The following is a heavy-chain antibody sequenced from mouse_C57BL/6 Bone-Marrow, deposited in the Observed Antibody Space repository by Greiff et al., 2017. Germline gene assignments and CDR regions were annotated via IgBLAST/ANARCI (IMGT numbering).Heavy chain of an antibody. CDR2: IDPENGDT. D-gene: IGHD1-1*01. Sequence: EVQLQQSGAELVRPGASVKLSCTASGFNIKDDYMHWVKQRPEQGLEWIGWIDPENGDTEYASKFKGKATITADTSSNTAYLQLSSLTSEDTAVYYCTVSIYYYLYFDVWGTGTTVTVSS. CDR3: TVSIYYYLYFDV. CDR1: GFNIKDDY. V-gene: IGHV14-4*01. J-gene: IGHJ1*03.